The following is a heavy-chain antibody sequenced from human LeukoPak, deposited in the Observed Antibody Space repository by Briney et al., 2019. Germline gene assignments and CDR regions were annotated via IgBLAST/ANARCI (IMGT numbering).Heavy chain of an antibody. V-gene: IGHV1-18*01. D-gene: IGHD3-10*01. CDR2: ISAYNGNT. Sequence: GASVKVSCKASGYTFTSYGISWVRQAPGQGLEWMGWISAYNGNTNYAQKLQGRVTMTTDTSTSTAYMELRSLRSDDTAVYYCARDFVRFAPSPIRIRTGDYWGQGTLVTVSS. CDR3: ARDFVRFAPSPIRIRTGDY. CDR1: GYTFTSYG. J-gene: IGHJ4*02.